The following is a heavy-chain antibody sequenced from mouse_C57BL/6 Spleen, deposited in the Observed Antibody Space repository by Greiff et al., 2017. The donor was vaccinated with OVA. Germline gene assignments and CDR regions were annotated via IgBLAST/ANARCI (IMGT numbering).Heavy chain of an antibody. D-gene: IGHD2-3*01. J-gene: IGHJ4*01. Sequence: EVQRVESGPELVKPGASVKMSCKASGYTFTDYNMHWVKQSHGKSLEWIGYINPNNGGTSYNQKFKGKATLTVNKSSSTAYMELRSLTSEDSAVYYCASDIDDGYYGYAMDYWGQGTSVTVSS. V-gene: IGHV1-22*01. CDR2: INPNNGGT. CDR1: GYTFTDYN. CDR3: ASDIDDGYYGYAMDY.